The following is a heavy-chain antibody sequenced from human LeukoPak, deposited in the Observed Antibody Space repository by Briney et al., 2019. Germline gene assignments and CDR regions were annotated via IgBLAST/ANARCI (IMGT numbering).Heavy chain of an antibody. V-gene: IGHV3-74*01. Sequence: PGGSLRLSCAASGFTFSSYWMYWVRQAPGKGLVWVARINSDGSSTSYADSVKGRFTISRDNAKNKLYLQMDSLRPEDTAVYYCGRLQDYWGQGTLVTVSS. J-gene: IGHJ4*02. CDR2: INSDGSST. CDR3: GRLQDY. CDR1: GFTFSSYW.